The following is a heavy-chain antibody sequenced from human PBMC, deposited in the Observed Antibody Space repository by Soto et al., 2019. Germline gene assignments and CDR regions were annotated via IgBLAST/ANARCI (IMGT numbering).Heavy chain of an antibody. Sequence: PSETLSLTCAVSGVSISSYYWSWIRQPPGKGLEWIGYNYYSGTTNYNPSLKSRVTISVDTSKSQFFLRLTSVTAADTAVYYCVREAYIGYGHAIDHSGPGPLVTVSS. CDR2: NYYSGTT. V-gene: IGHV4-59*01. D-gene: IGHD5-12*01. CDR1: GVSISSYY. CDR3: VREAYIGYGHAIDH. J-gene: IGHJ4*02.